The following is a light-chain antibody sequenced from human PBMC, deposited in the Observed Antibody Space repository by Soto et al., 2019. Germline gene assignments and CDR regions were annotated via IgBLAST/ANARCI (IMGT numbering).Light chain of an antibody. CDR3: QQYKSHSYT. J-gene: IGKJ2*01. V-gene: IGKV1-5*03. Sequence: DIQMTQSPSTLSASVGDRVTITCRASQSISSWLAWYQQKPGKAPKLLIYKASSLESGVPSRFSGSESGTDFALNISNLQPDDFATYYCQQYKSHSYTFGEGTKLEIK. CDR2: KAS. CDR1: QSISSW.